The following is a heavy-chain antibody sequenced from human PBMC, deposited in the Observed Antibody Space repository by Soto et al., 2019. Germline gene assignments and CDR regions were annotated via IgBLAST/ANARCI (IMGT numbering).Heavy chain of an antibody. CDR3: ARGLNYYYYMDV. CDR1: GGSISSYY. V-gene: IGHV4-59*01. Sequence: QVQLQESGPGLVKPSETLSLTCTVSGGSISSYYWSWIRQPPGKGLEWIGYIYYSGRTNYNPSLKSRVTISVDTSKNQFSLKLSSVTAADTAVYYCARGLNYYYYMDVWGKGTTVTVSS. CDR2: IYYSGRT. J-gene: IGHJ6*03. D-gene: IGHD2-21*01.